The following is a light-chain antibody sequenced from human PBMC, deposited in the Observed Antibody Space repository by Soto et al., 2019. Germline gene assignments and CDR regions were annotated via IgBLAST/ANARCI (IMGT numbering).Light chain of an antibody. CDR2: AAS. CDR3: QQSYSTPPET. V-gene: IGKV1-39*01. CDR1: QSISSY. J-gene: IGKJ1*01. Sequence: DIQMTQSPSSLSASVGDRVTITCRASQSISSYLNWYQQKPGKALKLLIYAASSLQSGVPSRFSGSGSGTDFTLTISSLQPEDFATYYCQQSYSTPPETFGQGTKVDIK.